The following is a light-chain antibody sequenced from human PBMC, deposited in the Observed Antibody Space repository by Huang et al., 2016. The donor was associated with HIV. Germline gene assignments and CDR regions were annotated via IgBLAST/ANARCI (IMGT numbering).Light chain of an antibody. CDR3: QQYNNWPRT. CDR1: QPVDSD. CDR2: GAS. J-gene: IGKJ3*01. V-gene: IGKV3-15*01. Sequence: EIVMTQSTATLSGSPGERAALSCRASQPVDSDLAWYQQKPGQAPRLLVYGASTSATGIPARFSGSGSGTEFTLTISSLQSEYFAVYYCQQYNNWPRTFGPGTKVDIK.